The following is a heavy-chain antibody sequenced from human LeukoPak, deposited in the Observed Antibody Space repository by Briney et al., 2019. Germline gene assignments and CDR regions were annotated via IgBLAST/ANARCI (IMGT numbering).Heavy chain of an antibody. CDR1: GYTFTSYA. D-gene: IGHD2-2*01. J-gene: IGHJ4*02. Sequence: GASVKVSCKASGYTFTSYAMHWVRQAPGQRLEWMGWINAGNGNTKYSQKFQGRVTITRDTSASTAYMELSSLRSEDTAVYYCASSGYCSSTSCPITPQQFDYWGQGTLVTVSS. V-gene: IGHV1-3*01. CDR3: ASSGYCSSTSCPITPQQFDY. CDR2: INAGNGNT.